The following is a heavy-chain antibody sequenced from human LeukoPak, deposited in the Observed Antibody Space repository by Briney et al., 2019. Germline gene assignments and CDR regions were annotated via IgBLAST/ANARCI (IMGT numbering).Heavy chain of an antibody. Sequence: ASVKVSCKASGGTFSSYAISWVRQAPGQGLEWMGGIIPIFGTANYAQKFQGRVTITADESTSTAYMELSSLRSEDTAVYYCASGYCSGANCYRFFYYWGQGTLVTVSS. D-gene: IGHD2-15*01. J-gene: IGHJ4*02. CDR3: ASGYCSGANCYRFFYY. CDR1: GGTFSSYA. CDR2: IIPIFGTA. V-gene: IGHV1-69*01.